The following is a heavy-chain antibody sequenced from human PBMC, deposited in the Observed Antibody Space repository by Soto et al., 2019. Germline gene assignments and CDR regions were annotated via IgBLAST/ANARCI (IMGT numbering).Heavy chain of an antibody. D-gene: IGHD2-8*01. Sequence: GASVKVSCKASAYTFTDYYIHWVRQAPGQGLEWMGWINPNSGSTKSTQRFQGSVTMTRDTSTSTAYMELTRLRSDDTAVYYCARGGCTDGVCTYYFDSWGQGTLVTVSS. V-gene: IGHV1-2*02. CDR1: AYTFTDYY. CDR2: INPNSGST. J-gene: IGHJ4*02. CDR3: ARGGCTDGVCTYYFDS.